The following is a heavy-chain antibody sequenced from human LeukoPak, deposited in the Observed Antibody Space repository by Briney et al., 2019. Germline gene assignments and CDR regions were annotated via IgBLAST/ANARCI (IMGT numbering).Heavy chain of an antibody. CDR2: IYTSGSS. CDR3: ARALKYYDILTGYYSPYYYYMDV. V-gene: IGHV4-4*07. D-gene: IGHD3-9*01. CDR1: GGSISSYY. J-gene: IGHJ6*03. Sequence: SETLSLTCTVSGGSISSYYWSWIRQPAGKGLEWIGRIYTSGSSNYNPSLKSRVTMSVATSKNQFSLKLSPVTAADTAVYYCARALKYYDILTGYYSPYYYYMDVWGKGTTVTVSS.